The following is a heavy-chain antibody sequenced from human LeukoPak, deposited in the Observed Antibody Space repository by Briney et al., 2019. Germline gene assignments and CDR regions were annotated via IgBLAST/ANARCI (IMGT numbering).Heavy chain of an antibody. V-gene: IGHV3-48*02. D-gene: IGHD4-17*01. CDR3: ARAKTLTTSDY. J-gene: IGHJ4*02. CDR1: GFTFSTYS. CDR2: ISGRSTGI. Sequence: GGSLRLSCAASGFTFSTYSMNWVRQAPGKGLEWVSQISGRSTGIYYAESVKGRFTISRDNAKNSLYVQMNSLKDEDTAVYYCARAKTLTTSDYWGRGTLVTVSS.